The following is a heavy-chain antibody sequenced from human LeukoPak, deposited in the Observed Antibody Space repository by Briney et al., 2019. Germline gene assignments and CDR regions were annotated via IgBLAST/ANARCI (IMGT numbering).Heavy chain of an antibody. V-gene: IGHV3-21*01. CDR1: GFTFSSYS. CDR2: ISSSSSYI. D-gene: IGHD6-19*01. CDR3: ARQSIAVAGATFDY. Sequence: GGSLRLSCEVSGFTFSSYSMNWVRQAPGKGLEWVSSISSSSSYIYYADSVKGRFTISRDNAKNSLYLQMNSLRAEDTAVYYCARQSIAVAGATFDYWGQGTLVTVSS. J-gene: IGHJ4*02.